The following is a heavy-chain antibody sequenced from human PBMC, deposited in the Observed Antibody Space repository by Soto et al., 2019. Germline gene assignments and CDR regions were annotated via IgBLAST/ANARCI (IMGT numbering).Heavy chain of an antibody. V-gene: IGHV4-34*01. CDR1: GGSFSGYY. CDR3: VTFFYYYGMVF. J-gene: IGHJ6*02. CDR2: INQSGST. Sequence: QVQLQQWGAGLLKPSETLSLTCAVYGGSFSGYYWSWIRQPPGKGLEWIGEINQSGSTNYNPSLKSRVTISEDTAKKQFSLKLTSVTAADTAVYYCVTFFYYYGMVFWGQGTTVTVPS.